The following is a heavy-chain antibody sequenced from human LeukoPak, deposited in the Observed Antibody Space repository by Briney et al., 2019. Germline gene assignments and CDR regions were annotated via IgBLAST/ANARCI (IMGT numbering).Heavy chain of an antibody. J-gene: IGHJ6*03. D-gene: IGHD2-8*01. V-gene: IGHV3-48*04. Sequence: GGSLRLSCAASGFTFSTYSMNWVRQAPGKGLEWVSYISRSSSTIYYADSVKGRFTMSRDNGKNSLYLKMNSLRAEDTAVYYCARSRYCTPSKCLSRHSYYYMDVWGKGTTVTVFS. CDR2: ISRSSSTI. CDR3: ARSRYCTPSKCLSRHSYYYMDV. CDR1: GFTFSTYS.